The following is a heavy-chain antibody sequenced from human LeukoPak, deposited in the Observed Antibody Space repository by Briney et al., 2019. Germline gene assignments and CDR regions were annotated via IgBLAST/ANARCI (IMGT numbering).Heavy chain of an antibody. CDR2: ISGSGGST. CDR1: GFTFSSYA. J-gene: IGHJ4*02. CDR3: ATSPTIFGVVTPFDY. V-gene: IGHV3-23*01. D-gene: IGHD3-3*01. Sequence: GGSLRLSCAASGFTFSSYAMSWVRQAPGKGLEWVSAISGSGGSTYYADSAKGRFTISRDNSKNTLYLQMNSLRAEDTAVYYCATSPTIFGVVTPFDYWGQGTLVTVSS.